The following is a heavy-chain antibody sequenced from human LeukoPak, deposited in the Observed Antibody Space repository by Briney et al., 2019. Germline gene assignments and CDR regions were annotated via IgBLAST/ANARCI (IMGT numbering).Heavy chain of an antibody. CDR3: ARALGYCSGGSCDAFDI. D-gene: IGHD2-15*01. V-gene: IGHV3-21*01. CDR2: ISSSSSYI. CDR1: GFTFSSYS. Sequence: GGSLRLSCAASGFTFSSYSMNWVRQAPGKGLEWVSSISSSSSYIYYADSVKGRFTISRDNAKNSLYLQMNSLRAEDTAVYYCARALGYCSGGSCDAFDIWGQGTMVTVSS. J-gene: IGHJ3*02.